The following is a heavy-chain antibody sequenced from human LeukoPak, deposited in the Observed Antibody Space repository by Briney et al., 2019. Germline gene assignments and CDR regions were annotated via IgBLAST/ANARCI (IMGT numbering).Heavy chain of an antibody. CDR3: ARDWRYCSGGSCSYYFDY. V-gene: IGHV4-4*07. Sequence: SETLSLTCTVSGGSISSYYWSWIRQPAGKELVWIGRIYTSGSTNYNPSLNSRVTISVDKSKNHFSLKLTSVTAADTAVYYCARDWRYCSGGSCSYYFDYWGQGALVTVSS. CDR2: IYTSGST. D-gene: IGHD2-15*01. J-gene: IGHJ4*02. CDR1: GGSISSYY.